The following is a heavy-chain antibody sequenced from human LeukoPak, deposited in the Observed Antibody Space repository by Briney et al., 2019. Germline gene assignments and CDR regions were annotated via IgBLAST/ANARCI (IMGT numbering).Heavy chain of an antibody. CDR3: ARGDILTGHVVDY. Sequence: ASVKVSCKASGYTFTSYAMHWVRQAPGQRLEWMGWINAGNGNTKYSQKFQGRVTITRDTSASTAYMELSSLRSEDTAVYYCARGDILTGHVVDYWGQGTLVTVSS. V-gene: IGHV1-3*01. D-gene: IGHD3-9*01. CDR2: INAGNGNT. CDR1: GYTFTSYA. J-gene: IGHJ4*02.